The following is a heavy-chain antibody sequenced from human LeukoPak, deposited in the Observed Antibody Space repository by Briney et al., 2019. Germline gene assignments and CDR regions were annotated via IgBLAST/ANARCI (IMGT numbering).Heavy chain of an antibody. Sequence: PGGSLRLSCAGSGFTFSNYEINWVRQAPGKGLEWISYISSGGNTRYYADSVKGRVTISRDNAENSAHLQMNSLRVEDTAIYYCARLYCGGDCDAFDIWGQGTMVTVSS. CDR3: ARLYCGGDCDAFDI. CDR2: ISSGGNTR. D-gene: IGHD2-21*02. CDR1: GFTFSNYE. J-gene: IGHJ3*02. V-gene: IGHV3-48*03.